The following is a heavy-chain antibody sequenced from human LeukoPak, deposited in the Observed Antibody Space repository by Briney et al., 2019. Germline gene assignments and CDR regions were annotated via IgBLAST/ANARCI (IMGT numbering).Heavy chain of an antibody. Sequence: ASVKVSCKASGGTFSSYAISWVRQAPGQGLEWMGGIIPIFGTANYAQKSQGRVTITADESTSTAYMELSSLRSEDTAVYYCARVHGLVVVAATLRDAFDIWGQGTMVTVSS. J-gene: IGHJ3*02. CDR3: ARVHGLVVVAATLRDAFDI. CDR2: IIPIFGTA. D-gene: IGHD2-15*01. CDR1: GGTFSSYA. V-gene: IGHV1-69*13.